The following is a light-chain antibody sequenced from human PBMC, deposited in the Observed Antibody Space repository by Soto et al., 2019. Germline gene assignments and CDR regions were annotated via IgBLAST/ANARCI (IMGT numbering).Light chain of an antibody. CDR1: SSDVGTFNL. Sequence: SVLTEVASVSGCPGQSITNSCTGTSSDVGTFNLVSWYQQHPGKAPRLMIYEVIKRPSGVSNRFSGSKSGNTASLTISGLQAKDEADYYFCSYAGSSVYVFGPVTKVTVL. J-gene: IGLJ1*01. V-gene: IGLV2-23*02. CDR3: CSYAGSSVYV. CDR2: EVI.